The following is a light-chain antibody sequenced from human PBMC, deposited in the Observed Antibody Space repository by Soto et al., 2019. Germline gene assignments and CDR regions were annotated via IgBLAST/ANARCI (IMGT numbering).Light chain of an antibody. CDR3: SSYTTSNTVV. CDR2: DVT. J-gene: IGLJ2*01. V-gene: IGLV2-14*03. CDR1: SSDVAAHNF. Sequence: QSALTQPASVSESPGQSITISGTGSSSDVAAHNFVSWYQHHPDKAPKLIIYDVTNRPSGVSNRFSGSKSGTTASLTISGLQAEDEADYYCSSYTTSNTVVFGGGTKLTVL.